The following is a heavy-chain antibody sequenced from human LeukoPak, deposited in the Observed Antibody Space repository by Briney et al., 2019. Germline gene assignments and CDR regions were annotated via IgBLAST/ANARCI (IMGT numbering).Heavy chain of an antibody. Sequence: GGSLRLSCAASGFTFSSYGMSWVRQAPGKGPEWVSAITGGGGTTYYADSVKGRSTICRDNSENTLYLQVNSLRAEDTAVYYCATMNGYFQYWGQGTLVTVSS. V-gene: IGHV3-23*01. D-gene: IGHD3-22*01. CDR1: GFTFSSYG. CDR2: ITGGGGTT. CDR3: ATMNGYFQY. J-gene: IGHJ1*01.